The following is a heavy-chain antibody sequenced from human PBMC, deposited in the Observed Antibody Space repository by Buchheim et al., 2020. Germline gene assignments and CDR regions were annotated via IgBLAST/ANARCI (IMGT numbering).Heavy chain of an antibody. J-gene: IGHJ4*02. D-gene: IGHD2-15*01. CDR2: IKQDGSAT. V-gene: IGHV3-7*01. CDR1: GFTFSNYW. Sequence: EVQLVESGGGLVQPGGSLRLSCAASGFTFSNYWMTWVRQALGKGLEWVANIKQDGSATHYVDSVKGRLTISRDNAKKSLYLQMNSLRAEDTAVYYCARLYCSGGSCHSLFDYWGQGTL. CDR3: ARLYCSGGSCHSLFDY.